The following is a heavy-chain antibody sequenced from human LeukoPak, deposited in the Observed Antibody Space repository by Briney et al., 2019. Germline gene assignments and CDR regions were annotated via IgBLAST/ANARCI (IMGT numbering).Heavy chain of an antibody. CDR1: GASISSYY. D-gene: IGHD2-2*01. Sequence: PSETLSLTCTVSGASISSYYWSWIRQPPGKGLEWIGYIYYSGGTNYNPSLKSRATISLDTSKNLFSLKLSSVTAADTAVYYCARQLPIIVVVPAAPGGLNWFDPWGQGTLVTVSS. CDR3: ARQLPIIVVVPAAPGGLNWFDP. J-gene: IGHJ5*02. CDR2: IYYSGGT. V-gene: IGHV4-59*08.